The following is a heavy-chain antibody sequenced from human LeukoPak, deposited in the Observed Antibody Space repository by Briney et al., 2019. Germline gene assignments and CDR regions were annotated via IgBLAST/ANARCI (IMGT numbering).Heavy chain of an antibody. Sequence: HPGGSLRLSCAASGFTFSSYAMSWVRQAPGKGLEWVSAISGSGGSTYYADSVKGRFTISRDNSKNTLYLQMNSLRAEDTAVYYCAKADYDFWSGYSSPLRHWGQGTLVTVSS. CDR3: AKADYDFWSGYSSPLRH. CDR2: ISGSGGST. V-gene: IGHV3-23*01. CDR1: GFTFSSYA. D-gene: IGHD3-3*01. J-gene: IGHJ4*02.